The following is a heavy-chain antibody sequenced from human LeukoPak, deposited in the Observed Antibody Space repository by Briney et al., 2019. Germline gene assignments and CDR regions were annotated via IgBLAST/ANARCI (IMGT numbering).Heavy chain of an antibody. J-gene: IGHJ3*02. Sequence: GGSLRLSCAASGFTCNNYAMSWVRQAPGKGLEWVSAISGSGGSTYYADSVKGRFTISRDNSKNTVYLQMNSLRAEDTAVYYCAKEYDILTGYYAFDMWGQGTMVTVSS. V-gene: IGHV3-23*01. CDR3: AKEYDILTGYYAFDM. CDR2: ISGSGGST. CDR1: GFTCNNYA. D-gene: IGHD3-9*01.